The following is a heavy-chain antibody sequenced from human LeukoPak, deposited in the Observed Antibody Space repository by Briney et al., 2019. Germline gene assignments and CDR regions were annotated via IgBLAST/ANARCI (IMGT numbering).Heavy chain of an antibody. D-gene: IGHD3-3*01. J-gene: IGHJ3*02. V-gene: IGHV4-61*02. CDR3: ARTDYDFWSGYFLDAFDI. CDR2: IYTSGST. CDR1: GGSISSGSYY. Sequence: SETLSLTCTVSGGSISSGSYYWSWIRQPAGKGLEWIGRIYTSGSTNYNPSLKSRVTISVDTSKNQFSLKLSSVTAADTAVYYCARTDYDFWSGYFLDAFDIWGQGTMVTVSS.